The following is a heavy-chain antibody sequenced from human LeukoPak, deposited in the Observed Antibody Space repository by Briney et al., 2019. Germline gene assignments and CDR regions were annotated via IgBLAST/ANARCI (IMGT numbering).Heavy chain of an antibody. CDR1: GFTFSNAW. J-gene: IGHJ3*02. CDR3: TTRIVGANGGAFDI. Sequence: GGSLRLSCAASGFTFSNAWMSWVRQAPGKGLEWVGRIKSKTDGGTTDYAAPVKGRFTISRDDSKNTLYLQMNSLKTEDTAVYYCTTRIVGANGGAFDIWGQGTMVTVSS. D-gene: IGHD1-26*01. CDR2: IKSKTDGGTT. V-gene: IGHV3-15*01.